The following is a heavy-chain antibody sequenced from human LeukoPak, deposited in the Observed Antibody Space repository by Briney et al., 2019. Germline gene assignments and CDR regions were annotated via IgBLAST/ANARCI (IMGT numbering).Heavy chain of an antibody. Sequence: GRSLRLSCAASGFSFSDFGMHWVRQAPGKGLEWMIIIWYDGSNKYYADSVKGRFTISRDNSKNTLYLQMNSLRAEDTAVYYCARDGNYDRLDYWGQGTLVTVSS. V-gene: IGHV3-33*01. J-gene: IGHJ4*02. CDR2: IWYDGSNK. D-gene: IGHD1-7*01. CDR3: ARDGNYDRLDY. CDR1: GFSFSDFG.